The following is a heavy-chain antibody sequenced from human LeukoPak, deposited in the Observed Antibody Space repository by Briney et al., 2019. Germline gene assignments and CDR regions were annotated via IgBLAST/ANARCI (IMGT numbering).Heavy chain of an antibody. D-gene: IGHD3-10*01. CDR2: IYPGDSDT. CDR1: GYNFTSYW. Sequence: GGSLKISCKGSGYNFTSYWIGWVRQGPGKGLGWMGIIYPGDSDTRYSPSFQGKVTISADKYISTAYLQWSSLNASDTDMYYCARHAVYYASGLLAYMDVWGKGTTVTVAS. CDR3: ARHAVYYASGLLAYMDV. V-gene: IGHV5-51*01. J-gene: IGHJ6*03.